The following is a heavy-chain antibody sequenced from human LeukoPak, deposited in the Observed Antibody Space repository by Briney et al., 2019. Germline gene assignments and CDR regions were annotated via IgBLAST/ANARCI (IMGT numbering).Heavy chain of an antibody. CDR2: ISGSGGST. D-gene: IGHD2-2*01. J-gene: IGHJ5*02. V-gene: IGHV3-23*01. CDR1: GFTFSSYG. Sequence: PGGSLRLSCAASGFTFSSYGMHWVRQAPGKGLEWVSAISGSGGSTYYADSVKGRFTISRDNSKNTLYLQMNSLRAEDTAVYYCAKDRDIVVVPAAKDWFDPWGQGTLVTVSS. CDR3: AKDRDIVVVPAAKDWFDP.